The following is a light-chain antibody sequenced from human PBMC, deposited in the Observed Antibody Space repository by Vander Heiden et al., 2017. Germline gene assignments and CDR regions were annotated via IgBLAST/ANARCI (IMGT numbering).Light chain of an antibody. Sequence: SVLTQPPSASATPRQMVTISCSGSSSNIVSNLVHCWQQHTATHPNLLLYSENQRPPGVPDRCSGARSGGSASLAISGLQSENDADYYCAAWDDSLREVFGSGTKVTVL. CDR1: SSNIVSNL. CDR2: SEN. CDR3: AAWDDSLREV. J-gene: IGLJ1*01. V-gene: IGLV1-44*01.